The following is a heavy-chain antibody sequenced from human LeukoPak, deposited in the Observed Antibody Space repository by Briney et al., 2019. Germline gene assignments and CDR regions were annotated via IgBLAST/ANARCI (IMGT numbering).Heavy chain of an antibody. J-gene: IGHJ4*02. D-gene: IGHD1-26*01. V-gene: IGHV4-31*03. Sequence: SQTLSLTCTVSGGSISSGGYYWSWIRQHPGKGLEWIGYIYYSGSTYYNPSLKSRVTISVDTSKNQFSLKLSSVTAADTAVYYCARVPLKWELLFDYWGQGTLVTVSS. CDR2: IYYSGST. CDR3: ARVPLKWELLFDY. CDR1: GGSISSGGYY.